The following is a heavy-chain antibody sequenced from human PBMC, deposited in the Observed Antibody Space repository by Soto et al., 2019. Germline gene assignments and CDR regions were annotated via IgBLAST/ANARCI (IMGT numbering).Heavy chain of an antibody. J-gene: IGHJ5*02. D-gene: IGHD3-16*01. CDR3: ARGSGYYDERLYPFHP. V-gene: IGHV4-59*12. CDR2: SYYNGRT. Sequence: PPETLSLTCTVSGGSIVNFYWSWVRQTPGKGLEWIGYSYYNGRTKYNPSLKSRVTISVDTSANQFSLSLASVTTADTAVYFCARGSGYYDERLYPFHPWGQCTLVT. CDR1: GGSIVNFY.